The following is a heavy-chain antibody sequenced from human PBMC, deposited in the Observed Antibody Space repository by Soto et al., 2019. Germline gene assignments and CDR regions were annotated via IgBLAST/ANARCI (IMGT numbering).Heavy chain of an antibody. D-gene: IGHD3-16*02. Sequence: SETLSLTCTVSGASISSAAYYWSWIRQRPGEGLEWIGFISYSGYTFQNPSLKSRLLLSVPTSKNQFSLELSFVTAADTAVYYCARGPTPSWSSYRFSYFDSWGPGSLVTVSS. CDR2: ISYSGYT. V-gene: IGHV4-31*03. CDR3: ARGPTPSWSSYRFSYFDS. CDR1: GASISSAAYY. J-gene: IGHJ4*01.